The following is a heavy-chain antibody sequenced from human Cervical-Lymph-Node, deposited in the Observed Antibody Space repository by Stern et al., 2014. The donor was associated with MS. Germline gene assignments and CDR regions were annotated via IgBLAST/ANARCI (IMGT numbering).Heavy chain of an antibody. Sequence: VQLVQTGAEVKKPGASVKVSCKSSGYTFTSYGISWVRQAPGQGLEWMGWIRAYNGNTNYAQQLQGRFTMTTDTSSSTAYMELRSLRSDDTAVYYCARGLLGSENAFDIWGQGTMVTVSS. CDR2: IRAYNGNT. D-gene: IGHD2-15*01. CDR1: GYTFTSYG. J-gene: IGHJ3*02. V-gene: IGHV1-18*01. CDR3: ARGLLGSENAFDI.